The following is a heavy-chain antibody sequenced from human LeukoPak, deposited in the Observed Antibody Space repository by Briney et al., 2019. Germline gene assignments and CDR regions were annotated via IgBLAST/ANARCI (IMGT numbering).Heavy chain of an antibody. CDR1: GLTFSTYW. Sequence: QPGGSLRLSCAASGLTFSTYWMHWVRQDPVKGLVWVSRISSDASITSYANPVKGRFTISRDNAKNTLYLQMNSLRAEDTALYYCATSARTYIGSSLDYWGQGTLVTVSS. V-gene: IGHV3-74*01. CDR2: ISSDASIT. J-gene: IGHJ4*02. D-gene: IGHD2-15*01. CDR3: ATSARTYIGSSLDY.